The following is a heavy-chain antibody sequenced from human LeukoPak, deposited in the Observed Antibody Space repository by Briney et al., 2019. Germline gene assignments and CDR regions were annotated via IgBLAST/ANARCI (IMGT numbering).Heavy chain of an antibody. CDR1: GGTFSSYA. V-gene: IGHV1-69*13. Sequence: ASVKVSCKASGGTFSSYAISWVRQAPGQGLEWMGGIIPIFGTANYAQKFQGRVTITADESTSTAYMELSSLRSEDTAVYYCARDGGQPVTGLFDYWGQGTLVTVSS. D-gene: IGHD7-27*01. CDR3: ARDGGQPVTGLFDY. CDR2: IIPIFGTA. J-gene: IGHJ4*02.